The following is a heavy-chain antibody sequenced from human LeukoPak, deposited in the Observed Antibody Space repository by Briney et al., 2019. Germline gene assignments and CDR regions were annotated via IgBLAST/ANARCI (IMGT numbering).Heavy chain of an antibody. D-gene: IGHD1-26*01. CDR2: IYSGGST. CDR3: ARAGGSYWGYYDY. V-gene: IGHV3-53*05. J-gene: IGHJ4*02. Sequence: GGSLRLSCAASGFTVSSNYMSWVRQAPGKGLEWVSVIYSGGSTYYADSVKGRSTISRDNSKNTLYLQMNSLRAEDTAVYYCARAGGSYWGYYDYWGQGTLVTVSS. CDR1: GFTVSSNY.